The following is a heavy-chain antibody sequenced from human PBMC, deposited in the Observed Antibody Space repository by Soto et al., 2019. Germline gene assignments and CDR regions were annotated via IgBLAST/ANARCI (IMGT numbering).Heavy chain of an antibody. J-gene: IGHJ5*02. CDR3: AGQGGSRLNWFDP. Sequence: GVSLRLSCAASGFTFSTYSMNWVRQAPGKGLEWVSYISSSTIYYADSVKGRFTISRDNAKNSLYLQMNSLRAEDTAVYYCAGQGGSRLNWFDPWGQGTLVTVSS. D-gene: IGHD6-13*01. V-gene: IGHV3-48*01. CDR2: ISSSTI. CDR1: GFTFSTYS.